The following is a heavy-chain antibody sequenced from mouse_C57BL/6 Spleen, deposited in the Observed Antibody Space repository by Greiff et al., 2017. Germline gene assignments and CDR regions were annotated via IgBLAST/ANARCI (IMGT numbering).Heavy chain of an antibody. V-gene: IGHV2-9-1*01. CDR3: ARTGITTVVATDYAMDY. Sequence: VKLMESGPGLVAPSQSLSITCTVSGFSLTSYAISWVRQPPGKGLEWLGVIWTGGGTNYNSALKSRLSISKDNSKSQVFLKMNSLQTDDTARYYCARTGITTVVATDYAMDYWGQGTSVTVSS. CDR2: IWTGGGT. D-gene: IGHD1-1*01. J-gene: IGHJ4*01. CDR1: GFSLTSYA.